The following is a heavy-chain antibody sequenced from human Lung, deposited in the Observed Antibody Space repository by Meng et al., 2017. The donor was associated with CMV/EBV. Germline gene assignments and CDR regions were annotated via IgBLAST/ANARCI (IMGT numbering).Heavy chain of an antibody. Sequence: ASXXVSCKASGYTFTDHYFHWVRQAPGQGLEGMGWIHHHRGDTNYAQQFHGRVTLTRDPYINTGYRGLTRQTSDDTAVYYSARDNNWGPDYLGQGTLVTVSS. CDR1: GYTFTDHY. J-gene: IGHJ4*02. CDR3: ARDNNWGPDY. V-gene: IGHV1-2*02. CDR2: IHHHRGDT. D-gene: IGHD7-27*01.